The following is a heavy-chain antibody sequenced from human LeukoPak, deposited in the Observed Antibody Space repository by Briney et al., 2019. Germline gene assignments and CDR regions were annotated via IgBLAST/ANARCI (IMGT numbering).Heavy chain of an antibody. CDR3: ARDLEAAGLDY. J-gene: IGHJ4*02. Sequence: GGSLRLSCAASGFTFSSYWMHWVRQAPGKGLVWVSRINSDGSSTSCADSVKGRFTISRDNAKNTPYLQMNSLRAEDTAVYYCARDLEAAGLDYWGQGTLVTVSS. CDR2: INSDGSST. D-gene: IGHD6-13*01. V-gene: IGHV3-74*01. CDR1: GFTFSSYW.